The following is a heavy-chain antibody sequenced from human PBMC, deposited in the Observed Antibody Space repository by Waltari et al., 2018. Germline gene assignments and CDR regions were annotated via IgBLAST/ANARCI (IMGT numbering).Heavy chain of an antibody. CDR2: ISGSGGST. CDR1: GFTFSSYA. V-gene: IGHV3-23*04. Sequence: EVQLVESGGGLVQPGGSLRLSCAASGFTFSSYAMSWFRQAPGKGLEWVSAISGSGGSTYYADSVKGRFTISRDNSKNTLYLQMNSLRAEDTAVYYCAKDYNPPSQLPIPDAFDIWGQGTMVTVSS. D-gene: IGHD2-2*01. CDR3: AKDYNPPSQLPIPDAFDI. J-gene: IGHJ3*02.